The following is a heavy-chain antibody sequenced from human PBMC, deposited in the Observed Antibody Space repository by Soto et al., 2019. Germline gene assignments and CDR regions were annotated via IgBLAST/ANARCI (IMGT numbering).Heavy chain of an antibody. D-gene: IGHD3-22*01. V-gene: IGHV3-23*01. CDR2: ISASGGST. CDR1: GFTFSTYD. CDR3: ANRNYYAKSGYTYPYFDF. J-gene: IGHJ4*02. Sequence: EVQLLESGGGLVPPGGPLRLSCAASGFTFSTYDMSWVRQAPGKGLDWVSTISASGGSTFYADSVKGRFTISRDNSKNTVYLQMNSLRVEDTAVYYCANRNYYAKSGYTYPYFDFWGQGSLVTVSS.